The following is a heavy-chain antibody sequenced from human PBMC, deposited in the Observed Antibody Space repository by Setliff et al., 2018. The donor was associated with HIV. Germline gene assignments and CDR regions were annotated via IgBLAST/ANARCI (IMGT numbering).Heavy chain of an antibody. V-gene: IGHV4-31*02. J-gene: IGHJ4*02. CDR2: IYNTGST. D-gene: IGHD6-13*01. Sequence: LRLSCAASGFTFSSYEMNWIRQHPGKGLEWIGYIYNTGSTYHSPSLESRVTISIDTSKNQFSLKLSSVTAADTAVYFCARGRGSSSSWPIDYWGQGTLVTVSS. CDR3: ARGRGSSSSWPIDY. CDR1: GFTFSSYE.